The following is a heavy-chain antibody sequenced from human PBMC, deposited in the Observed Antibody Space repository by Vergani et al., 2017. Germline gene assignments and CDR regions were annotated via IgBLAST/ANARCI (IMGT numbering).Heavy chain of an antibody. D-gene: IGHD3-10*01. CDR2: ISWNSGSI. Sequence: EVQLVESGGGLVQPGRSLSLSCAASGFTFDDYAMHWVRQAPGKGLEWVSGISWNSGSIGYADSVKGRFTISRDNAKNSLYLQMNSLRAEDTALYYCAKGSGSYGRGAFDIWGQGTMVTVSS. V-gene: IGHV3-9*01. CDR3: AKGSGSYGRGAFDI. CDR1: GFTFDDYA. J-gene: IGHJ3*02.